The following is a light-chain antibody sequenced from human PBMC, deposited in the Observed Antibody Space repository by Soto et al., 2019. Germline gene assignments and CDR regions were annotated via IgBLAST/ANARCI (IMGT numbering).Light chain of an antibody. Sequence: EIVLTQSPGTLSLSPGERATLSCRASQSVSSNHLAWYLRKPGQSPRILIYGASYRATDIPGRFSGRGSGTDFTLTITRLEPEGLAVYYCQQYGSSPPTFGPGTRVEIK. V-gene: IGKV3-20*01. CDR1: QSVSSNH. CDR3: QQYGSSPPT. J-gene: IGKJ1*01. CDR2: GAS.